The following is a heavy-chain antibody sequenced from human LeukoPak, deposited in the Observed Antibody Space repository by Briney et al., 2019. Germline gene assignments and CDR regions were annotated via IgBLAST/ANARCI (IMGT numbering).Heavy chain of an antibody. J-gene: IGHJ3*02. CDR2: ISSSSSYI. Sequence: GGSLRLSCAASGFTFSSYSMNWVRQAPGKGLEWVSSISSSSSYIYYADSVKGRFTISRDNAKNSLYLQMNSLGAEDTAVYYCAREAPGAFDIWGQGTMVTVSS. CDR3: AREAPGAFDI. CDR1: GFTFSSYS. V-gene: IGHV3-21*01.